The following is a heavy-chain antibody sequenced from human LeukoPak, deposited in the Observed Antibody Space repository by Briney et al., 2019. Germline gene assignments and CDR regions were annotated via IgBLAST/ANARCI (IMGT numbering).Heavy chain of an antibody. Sequence: SETLSLTCAVYGGSFSGYYWSWIRQPPGKGLEWIGEINHSGSTNYSPSLKSRVTISVDTSKNQFSLKLSSVTAADTAVYYCARGTTYYYDSSGYYHFDYWGRGTLVTVSS. V-gene: IGHV4-34*01. D-gene: IGHD3-22*01. J-gene: IGHJ4*02. CDR3: ARGTTYYYDSSGYYHFDY. CDR2: INHSGST. CDR1: GGSFSGYY.